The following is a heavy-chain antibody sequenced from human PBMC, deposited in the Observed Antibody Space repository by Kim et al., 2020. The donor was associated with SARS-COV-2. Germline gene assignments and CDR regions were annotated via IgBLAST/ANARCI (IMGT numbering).Heavy chain of an antibody. Sequence: ASVKVSCKASGYTFTDYGFSWVRQAPGQGLEWMGWIDSDNGNTNYAQNLQGRVTMTADTSTTTAYMELMSLRSDDTAVYYCVRGHAGKIVGEYWGQGTLGTGAS. V-gene: IGHV1-18*01. CDR2: IDSDNGNT. CDR3: VRGHAGKIVGEY. J-gene: IGHJ4*02. CDR1: GYTFTDYG. D-gene: IGHD1-26*01.